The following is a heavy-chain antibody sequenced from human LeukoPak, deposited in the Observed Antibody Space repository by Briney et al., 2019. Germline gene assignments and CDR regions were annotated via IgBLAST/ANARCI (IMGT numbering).Heavy chain of an antibody. Sequence: ASVKVSCKASGYTFTSYGISWVRQAPGQGLEWMGWISAYNGNTNYAQKLQGRVTMTTDTSTSTVYMELRSLRSDDTAVYYCARETNPIFGVVISRQHFDYWGQGTLVTVSS. V-gene: IGHV1-18*01. D-gene: IGHD3-3*02. CDR2: ISAYNGNT. J-gene: IGHJ4*02. CDR3: ARETNPIFGVVISRQHFDY. CDR1: GYTFTSYG.